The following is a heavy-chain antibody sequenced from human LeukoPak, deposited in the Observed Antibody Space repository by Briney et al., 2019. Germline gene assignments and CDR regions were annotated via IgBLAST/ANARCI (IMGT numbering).Heavy chain of an antibody. J-gene: IGHJ6*04. CDR3: ARGGREMRFGV. V-gene: IGHV1-46*01. CDR2: INPSGGST. D-gene: IGHD3-3*01. CDR1: GYTFTSYY. Sequence: ASVKVSCKASGYTFTSYYMHWVRQAPGQGLEWMGIINPSGGSTSYAQKFQGRVTMTRDMSTSTDYMELSSLRSEDTAVYYCARGGREMRFGVWGKGTTVTVSS.